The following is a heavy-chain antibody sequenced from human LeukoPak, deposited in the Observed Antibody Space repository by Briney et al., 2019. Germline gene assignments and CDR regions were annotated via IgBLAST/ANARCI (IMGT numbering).Heavy chain of an antibody. CDR3: AREGLYGDYVWSLDY. CDR1: GSSVSSGSYY. Sequence: PSETLSLTCTVSGSSVSSGSYYWSWIRQPPGKGLEWIGYIYYSGSTNYNPSLKSRVTISVDTSKNQFSLKLSSVTAADTAVYYCAREGLYGDYVWSLDYWGQGTLVTVSS. D-gene: IGHD4-17*01. V-gene: IGHV4-61*01. J-gene: IGHJ4*02. CDR2: IYYSGST.